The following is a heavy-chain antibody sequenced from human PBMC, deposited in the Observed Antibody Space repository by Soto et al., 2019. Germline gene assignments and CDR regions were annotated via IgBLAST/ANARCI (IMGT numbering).Heavy chain of an antibody. CDR1: GFTFSSYA. V-gene: IGHV3-11*05. CDR2: ISSSSSYT. D-gene: IGHD2-21*02. Sequence: PGGSLRLSCAASGFTFSSYAMSWIRQAPGKGLEWISYISSSSSYTNYAGSVKGRFTISRDNAKNSLYLQMNSLRAEDTAVYYCARDMVTAIHGSAPWGPDAFDIWGQGTMVTVSS. J-gene: IGHJ3*02. CDR3: ARDMVTAIHGSAPWGPDAFDI.